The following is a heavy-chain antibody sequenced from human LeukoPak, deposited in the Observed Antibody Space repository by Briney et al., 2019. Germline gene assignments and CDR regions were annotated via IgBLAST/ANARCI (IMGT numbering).Heavy chain of an antibody. V-gene: IGHV3-30*04. D-gene: IGHD4-17*01. CDR2: ISHDGGNK. CDR1: GFTFSSYA. Sequence: GGSLRLSCAASGFTFSSYAMHWVRQAPGKGLEWVAFISHDGGNKFSADSVKGRFSISRDNSKNTLYLQMNSLRAGDTALYYCARDMAYGDYGDWGQGTLVTVSS. J-gene: IGHJ4*02. CDR3: ARDMAYGDYGD.